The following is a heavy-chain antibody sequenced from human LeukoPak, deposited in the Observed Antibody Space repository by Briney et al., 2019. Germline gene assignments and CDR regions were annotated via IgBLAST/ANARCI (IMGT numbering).Heavy chain of an antibody. V-gene: IGHV3-43*02. CDR2: ISGDGGST. J-gene: IGHJ4*02. Sequence: GGSLRLSCAASGFTFDDYAMHWVRQAPGKGLERVSLISGDGGSTYYADSVKGRFTISRDNSKNSLYLQMNSLRTEDTALYYCAKDFLFTYYYDSSGYFDYWGQGTLVTVSS. D-gene: IGHD3-22*01. CDR1: GFTFDDYA. CDR3: AKDFLFTYYYDSSGYFDY.